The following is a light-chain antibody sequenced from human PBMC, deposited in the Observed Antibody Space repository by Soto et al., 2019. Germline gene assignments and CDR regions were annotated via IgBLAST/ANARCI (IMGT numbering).Light chain of an antibody. CDR3: SSGTNSVINVV. CDR2: DVT. V-gene: IGLV2-14*01. J-gene: IGLJ3*02. CDR1: SSDVGGYDY. Sequence: QSALTQPASVSGSPGQSITISCTGTSSDVGGYDYVSWYQKNPGKAPKLLISDVTDRASGVSHRFSGSKSGNTATLTISGLQAEDEADYYCSSGTNSVINVVLGGGTKVTVL.